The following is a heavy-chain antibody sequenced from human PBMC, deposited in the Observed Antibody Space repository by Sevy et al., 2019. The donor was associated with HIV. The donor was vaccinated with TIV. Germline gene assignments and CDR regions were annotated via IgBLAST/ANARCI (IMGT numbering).Heavy chain of an antibody. CDR1: GGSISSGTYY. V-gene: IGHV4-61*02. D-gene: IGHD3-10*01. Sequence: SETLSLTCTVSGGSISSGTYYWTWIRQPAGKGLEWIGRIYTSGITNYNPSLKSRVTISLDTAKNQFSLNLSSVTAADTAVYYCARYYYGSGKYYFDYWGQGTLVTVSS. CDR3: ARYYYGSGKYYFDY. J-gene: IGHJ4*02. CDR2: IYTSGIT.